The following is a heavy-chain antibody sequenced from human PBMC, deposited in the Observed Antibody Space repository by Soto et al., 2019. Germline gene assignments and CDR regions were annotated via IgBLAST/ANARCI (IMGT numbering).Heavy chain of an antibody. CDR2: ISSSSSYI. J-gene: IGHJ6*02. V-gene: IGHV3-21*01. Sequence: GGSLRLSCAASGCTFSSYSMNWVRQAPGKGLEWVSSISSSSSYIYYADSVKGRFTISRDNAKNALYLQMNSLRAADPAVYYCARASERKYFWSGYFSCHTVCYGMDVWGQGTTLTVSS. D-gene: IGHD3-3*01. CDR1: GCTFSSYS. CDR3: ARASERKYFWSGYFSCHTVCYGMDV.